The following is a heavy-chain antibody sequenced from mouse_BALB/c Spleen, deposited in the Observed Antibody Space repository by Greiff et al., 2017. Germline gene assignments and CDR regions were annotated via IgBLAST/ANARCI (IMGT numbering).Heavy chain of an antibody. J-gene: IGHJ1*01. CDR2: IWTGGGT. Sequence: QVQLKESGPGLVAPSQSLSITCTVSGFSLTSYDISWIRQPPGKGLEWLGVIWTGGGTNYNSAFMSRLSISKDNSKSQVFLKMNSLQTDDTAIYYCVRDPSWYFDVWGAGTTVTVSS. CDR1: GFSLTSYD. CDR3: VRDPSWYFDV. V-gene: IGHV2-9-2*01. D-gene: IGHD6-1*01.